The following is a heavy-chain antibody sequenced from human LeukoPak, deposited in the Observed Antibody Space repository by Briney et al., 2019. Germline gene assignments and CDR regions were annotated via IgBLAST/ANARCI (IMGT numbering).Heavy chain of an antibody. CDR3: ARTYYYDESAIFGH. D-gene: IGHD3-22*01. CDR1: GFTFSSYS. J-gene: IGHJ4*02. V-gene: IGHV3-21*06. CDR2: ISTTNDI. Sequence: KPGGSLRLSCAASGFTFSSYSMNWVRQAPGKGLEWVSFISTTNDIYYADSVKGRFTISRDNAKNSLYLQMDSLRAEDTAVYYCARTYYYDESAIFGHWGQGTLVTVSS.